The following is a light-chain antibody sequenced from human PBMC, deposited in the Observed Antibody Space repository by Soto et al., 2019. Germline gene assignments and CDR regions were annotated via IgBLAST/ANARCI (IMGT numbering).Light chain of an antibody. CDR2: GAS. J-gene: IGKJ5*01. V-gene: IGKV3-20*01. Sequence: EIVLTQSPATLSFSPGERGTLSRRASQSVSSYLAWYQQKPGQAPRLLIYGASIRATGIPDRFSGSGSETDFTLTISRLEPEDFALYYCQQYGSSAPITFGQGTRLEIK. CDR3: QQYGSSAPIT. CDR1: QSVSSY.